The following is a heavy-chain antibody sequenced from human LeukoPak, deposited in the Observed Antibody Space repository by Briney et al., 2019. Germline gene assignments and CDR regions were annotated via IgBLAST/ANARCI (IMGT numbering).Heavy chain of an antibody. Sequence: ASVKVSCKASGYTFTGYYMHWVRQAPGQGLEWMGWINPNSGDTNYAQKFQGRVTMTRDTSISTAYMELSRLRSDDTAVYYCARVRYRLAETYIDYWGQGTLVTVSS. CDR2: INPNSGDT. CDR1: GYTFTGYY. D-gene: IGHD3-16*01. J-gene: IGHJ4*02. V-gene: IGHV1-2*02. CDR3: ARVRYRLAETYIDY.